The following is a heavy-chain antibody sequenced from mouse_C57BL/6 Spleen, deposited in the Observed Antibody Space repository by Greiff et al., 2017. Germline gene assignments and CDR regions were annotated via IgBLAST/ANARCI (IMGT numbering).Heavy chain of an antibody. D-gene: IGHD2-4*01. V-gene: IGHV1-26*01. Sequence: VQLQQSGPELVKPGASVKISCKASGYTFTDYYMNWVKQSHGKSLEWIGDINPNNGGTSYNQKFKGKATLTVDKSSSTAYMELRSLTSEDSAVYYCARLDYDYELYYAMDYWGQGTSVTVSS. CDR1: GYTFTDYY. CDR2: INPNNGGT. J-gene: IGHJ4*01. CDR3: ARLDYDYELYYAMDY.